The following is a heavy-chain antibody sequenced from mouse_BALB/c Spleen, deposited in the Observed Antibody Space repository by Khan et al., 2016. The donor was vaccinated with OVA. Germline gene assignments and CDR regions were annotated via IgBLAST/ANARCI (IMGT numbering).Heavy chain of an antibody. Sequence: EVELVESGGGLVEPGGSLKLSCAASGFTFSSFVMSWVRQTPEKRLEWVATISSAATYTYYPDSVKGRFTISRDNAKNTLYLQMNSLRSDDTAIYYCANGNYGWFAYWGQGTLVIVST. J-gene: IGHJ3*01. CDR1: GFTFSSFV. CDR2: ISSAATYT. V-gene: IGHV5-9-1*01. D-gene: IGHD2-1*01. CDR3: ANGNYGWFAY.